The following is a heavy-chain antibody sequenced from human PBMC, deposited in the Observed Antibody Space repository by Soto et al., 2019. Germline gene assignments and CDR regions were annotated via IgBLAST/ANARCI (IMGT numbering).Heavy chain of an antibody. CDR3: ARDLGDSKLIVFDY. Sequence: SQTLSLTCAISGDSVSSNSAAWNWIRQSPSRGLEWLGRTYYRSKWYNDYAVSVKSRITINPDISMNQFSLQLNSVTPEDTAVYYCARDLGDSKLIVFDYWGQGTLVTVSS. V-gene: IGHV6-1*01. D-gene: IGHD3-16*01. CDR2: TYYRSKWYN. J-gene: IGHJ4*02. CDR1: GDSVSSNSAA.